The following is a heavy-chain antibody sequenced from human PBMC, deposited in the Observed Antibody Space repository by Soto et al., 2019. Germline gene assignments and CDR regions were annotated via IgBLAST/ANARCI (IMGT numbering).Heavy chain of an antibody. CDR1: GFTFSNSA. J-gene: IGHJ4*02. CDR2: ISGSGGST. Sequence: GGSLRLSCAASGFTFSNSAMSWVRQAPGKGLEWVSTISGSGGSTYFTDSVKGRFTISRDNSKMTLYLQMNSLRAEDTAVYYCAKEEGAEYHDILTGYYFWGQGTLVTVSS. V-gene: IGHV3-23*01. D-gene: IGHD3-9*01. CDR3: AKEEGAEYHDILTGYYF.